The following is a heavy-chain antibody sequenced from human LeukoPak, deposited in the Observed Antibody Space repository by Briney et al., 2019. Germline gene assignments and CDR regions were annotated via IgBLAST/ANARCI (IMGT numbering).Heavy chain of an antibody. CDR3: ARDQDYDSSGYALDY. CDR1: GFTFSSYW. CDR2: IKQDGSEK. Sequence: GGSLRLSCAASGFTFSSYWMSWVRQAPGKGLEWVANIKQDGSEKYYVDSVKGRFTISRDNAKNSLYLQMNSLRAEDTAVYYCARDQDYDSSGYALDYWGQGTLVTVSS. V-gene: IGHV3-7*01. D-gene: IGHD3-22*01. J-gene: IGHJ4*02.